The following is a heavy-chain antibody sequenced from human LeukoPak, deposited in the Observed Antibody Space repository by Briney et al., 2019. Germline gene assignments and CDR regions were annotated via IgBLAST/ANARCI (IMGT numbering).Heavy chain of an antibody. CDR1: GFTFSSYS. J-gene: IGHJ4*02. CDR3: ARGLLWFGELPDY. V-gene: IGHV3-21*01. CDR2: ISSSSSYI. D-gene: IGHD3-10*01. Sequence: GGSLRLSCAASGFTFSSYSMNWDRQAPGKGLEWVSSISSSSSYIYYADSVKGRFTISRDNAKNSLYLQMNSLRAEDTAVYYCARGLLWFGELPDYWGQGTLVTVSS.